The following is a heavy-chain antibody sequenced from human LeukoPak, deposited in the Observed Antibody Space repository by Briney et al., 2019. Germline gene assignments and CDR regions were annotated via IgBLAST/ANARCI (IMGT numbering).Heavy chain of an antibody. D-gene: IGHD4-11*01. CDR3: ARGRVPNRLPRNWFDP. CDR1: GGSISSSSYY. CDR2: IYYSGST. J-gene: IGHJ5*02. V-gene: IGHV4-39*07. Sequence: SETLSLTCTVSGGSISSSSYYWGWIRQPPGKGLEWIGSIYYSGSTNYNPSLKSRVTISVDTSKNQFSLKLSSVTAADTAVYYCARGRVPNRLPRNWFDPWGQGTLVTVSS.